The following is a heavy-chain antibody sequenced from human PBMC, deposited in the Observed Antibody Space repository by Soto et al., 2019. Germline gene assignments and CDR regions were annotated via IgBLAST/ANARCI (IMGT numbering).Heavy chain of an antibody. J-gene: IGHJ6*03. D-gene: IGHD3-16*02. CDR3: ARVSPRDIWGSYRFNRASYYMDV. V-gene: IGHV4-59*01. Sequence: SETLSLTCTVSGGSISSYYWSWIRQPPGKGLEWIGYIYYSGSTNYNPSLKSRVTISVDTSKNQFSLKLSSVTAADTAVYYCARVSPRDIWGSYRFNRASYYMDVWGKGTTVTVSS. CDR1: GGSISSYY. CDR2: IYYSGST.